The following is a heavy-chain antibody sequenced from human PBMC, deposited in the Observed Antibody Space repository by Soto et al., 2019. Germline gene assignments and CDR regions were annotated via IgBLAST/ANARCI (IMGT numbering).Heavy chain of an antibody. CDR1: GYTFVTYD. CDR3: ARHHGPTTSENWFDP. CDR2: ISTYSGDT. Sequence: QVHLVQSGVEVKTPGASVKVSCQASGYTFVTYDISWVRQAPGPGLEWMGWISTYSGDTKYAQKFQGRVTMTTDTSTTTTYLELRSLRSDDTAVYYCARHHGPTTSENWFDPWGQGTLVTVSS. V-gene: IGHV1-18*01. D-gene: IGHD5-12*01. J-gene: IGHJ5*02.